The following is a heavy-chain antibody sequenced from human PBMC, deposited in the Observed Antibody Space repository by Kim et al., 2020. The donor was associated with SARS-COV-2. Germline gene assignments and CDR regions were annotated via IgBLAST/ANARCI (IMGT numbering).Heavy chain of an antibody. Sequence: GGSLRLSCAASGFTFSSYGMNWVRQAPGKGLEWVAVISYDGSNKYYADSVKGRFTISRDNSKNTLYLQMNSLRAEDTAVYYCAKDGREQWLRKVNWYFDLWGRGTLVTVSS. CDR3: AKDGREQWLRKVNWYFDL. J-gene: IGHJ2*01. CDR1: GFTFSSYG. D-gene: IGHD5-12*01. V-gene: IGHV3-30*18. CDR2: ISYDGSNK.